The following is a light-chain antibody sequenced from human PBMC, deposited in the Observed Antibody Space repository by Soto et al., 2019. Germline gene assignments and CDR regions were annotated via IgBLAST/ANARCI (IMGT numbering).Light chain of an antibody. CDR3: SSYTSSSTGV. J-gene: IGLJ3*02. CDR2: KVS. V-gene: IGLV2-14*01. CDR1: SSDVGGYNY. Sequence: QSALTQPASVSGSPGQSITISCTGTSSDVGGYNYVSWYQQHPGKAPKLMIYKVSNRPSGVSNRFSGSKSGNTASLTISGLQAEDEADYYCSSYTSSSTGVFGGGTKLTVL.